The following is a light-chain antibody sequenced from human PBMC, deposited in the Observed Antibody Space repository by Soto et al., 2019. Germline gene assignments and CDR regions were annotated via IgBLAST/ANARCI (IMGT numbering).Light chain of an antibody. CDR3: TSYTRSPHYV. V-gene: IGLV2-14*03. Sequence: QALLPQPASLSGAPGHSITVSFAGTSNDIGVSNYVSWYQQHPGKAPRLIIYDVDNRPSGVSARFSGSKSGNTASLTISGLQTEDEPDYYCTSYTRSPHYVFGTGTKVTVL. CDR1: SNDIGVSNY. CDR2: DVD. J-gene: IGLJ1*01.